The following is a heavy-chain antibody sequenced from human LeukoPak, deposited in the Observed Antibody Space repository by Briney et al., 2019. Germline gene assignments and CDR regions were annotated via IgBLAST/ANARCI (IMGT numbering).Heavy chain of an antibody. CDR2: IKQDGSEK. V-gene: IGHV3-7*01. J-gene: IGHJ4*02. Sequence: GGSLRLSCAASGFTFSNAWMSWVRQAPGKGLEWVANIKQDGSEKYYVDSVKGRFTISRDNAKNSLYLQMNSLRAEDTAVYYCARDLYGSGSYYPNWGQGTLVTVSS. D-gene: IGHD3-10*01. CDR3: ARDLYGSGSYYPN. CDR1: GFTFSNAW.